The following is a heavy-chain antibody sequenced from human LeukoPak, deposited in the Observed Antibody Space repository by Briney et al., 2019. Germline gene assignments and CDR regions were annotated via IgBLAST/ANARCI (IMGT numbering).Heavy chain of an antibody. Sequence: GESLKISCQGSGYIFSIYWIGWVRQMPGKGLEGMGIIYPGDSDTRYSPSFQGQVTISADKSLSTAYLQWSSLKASDAAMYYCARQDPAGEYYFDHWGQGTLVAVST. CDR3: ARQDPAGEYYFDH. D-gene: IGHD3-10*01. V-gene: IGHV5-51*01. CDR1: GYIFSIYW. CDR2: IYPGDSDT. J-gene: IGHJ4*02.